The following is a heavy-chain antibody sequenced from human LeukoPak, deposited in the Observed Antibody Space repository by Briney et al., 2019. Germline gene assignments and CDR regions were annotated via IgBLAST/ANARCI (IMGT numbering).Heavy chain of an antibody. CDR1: GFTFSSYS. CDR2: IGAAGSTI. D-gene: IGHD2-2*01. CDR3: ARDSSTYAGPPDY. Sequence: GGSLRLSCAASGFTFSSYSMNWVRQAPGKGLEWVSYIGAAGSTIYYADSVKGRFTISRDNAKNSLFLQMNSLRAEDTAVYYCARDSSTYAGPPDYWGQGTLVTVST. J-gene: IGHJ4*02. V-gene: IGHV3-48*01.